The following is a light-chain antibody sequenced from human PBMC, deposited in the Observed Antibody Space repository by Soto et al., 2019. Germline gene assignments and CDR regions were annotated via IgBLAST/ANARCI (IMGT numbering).Light chain of an antibody. CDR1: QSVSSTY. CDR3: QHFVNSLTWT. Sequence: IVFTHSPASLSFSSGQRATLSVSPSQSVSSTYLIWYQQKPGQAPRLLIYGASSRATGVPDRFSGGGSGTDFTLTISRLEPEDFAVYYCQHFVNSLTWTFGQGTKVDI. J-gene: IGKJ1*01. CDR2: GAS. V-gene: IGKV3-20*01.